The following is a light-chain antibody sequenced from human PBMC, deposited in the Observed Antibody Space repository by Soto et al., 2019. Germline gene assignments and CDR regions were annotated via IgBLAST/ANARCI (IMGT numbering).Light chain of an antibody. CDR2: EVT. J-gene: IGLJ1*01. V-gene: IGLV2-14*01. CDR3: CSYANSNTYV. Sequence: QSALTQPASVSGSPGQSITISCTGTSSDIGGYNFVSWYQHHPGEAPKLMIFEVTKRPSGISNRFSDSKSGSTASLTISGHQPDDEADYFCCSYANSNTYVFVTGTKVTVL. CDR1: SSDIGGYNF.